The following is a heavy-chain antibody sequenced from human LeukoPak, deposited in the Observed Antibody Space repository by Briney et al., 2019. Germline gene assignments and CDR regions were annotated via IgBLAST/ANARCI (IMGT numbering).Heavy chain of an antibody. V-gene: IGHV4-34*01. CDR3: ARSNRYYYDRRFDY. CDR2: INHSGST. J-gene: IGHJ4*02. Sequence: SETLSLTCAVYGGSFSGYYWSWIRQPPGKGLEWIGEINHSGSTNYNPSLKSRVTISVDTSKNQFSLKLSSVTAADTAVYYCARSNRYYYDRRFDYWGQGTLVTVSS. D-gene: IGHD3-22*01. CDR1: GGSFSGYY.